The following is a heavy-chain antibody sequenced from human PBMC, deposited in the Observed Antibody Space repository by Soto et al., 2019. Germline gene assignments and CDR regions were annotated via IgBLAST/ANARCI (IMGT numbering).Heavy chain of an antibody. CDR3: ARQDGLGGDLPDAFDI. Sequence: GESLKISCKGSGYSFTSYWIGWVRQMPGKGLEWMGIIYPGDSDTRYSPSFQGQVTISADKSISTAYLQWSSLKASDTAMYYCARQDGLGGDLPDAFDIWGQGTMVTVSS. V-gene: IGHV5-51*01. D-gene: IGHD2-21*01. CDR2: IYPGDSDT. J-gene: IGHJ3*02. CDR1: GYSFTSYW.